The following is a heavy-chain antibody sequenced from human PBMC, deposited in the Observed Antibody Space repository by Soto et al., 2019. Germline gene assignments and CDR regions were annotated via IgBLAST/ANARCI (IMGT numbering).Heavy chain of an antibody. J-gene: IGHJ6*02. V-gene: IGHV3-43*01. CDR1: GFRFDDYN. CDR3: ARETLTFGSALDV. CDR2: ITWNGANS. Sequence: PGGSLRLSCAASGFRFDDYNMHRVRQAPGKGLEWVSLITWNGANSYYADSVKGRFTISRDGTTKSLSLQMTSLKREDTGLYFCARETLTFGSALDVWGQGTTVTVSS. D-gene: IGHD3-3*01.